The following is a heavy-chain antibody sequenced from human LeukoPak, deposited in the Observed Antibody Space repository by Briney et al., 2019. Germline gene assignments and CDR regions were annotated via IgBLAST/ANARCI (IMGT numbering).Heavy chain of an antibody. V-gene: IGHV3-30*18. CDR2: ISYDGSNK. CDR3: AKSRDGYNYYHYFDY. CDR1: GFTFSSYG. J-gene: IGHJ4*02. D-gene: IGHD5-24*01. Sequence: PGRSLRLSCAASGFTFSSYGMHWVRQAPGKGLEWVAVISYDGSNKYYADSVKGRFTISRDNSKNTLYLQMNSLRAEDTAVYYCAKSRDGYNYYHYFDYWGQGTLVTVSS.